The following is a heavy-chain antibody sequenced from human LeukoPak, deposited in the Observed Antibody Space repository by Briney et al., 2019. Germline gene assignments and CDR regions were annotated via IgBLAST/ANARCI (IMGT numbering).Heavy chain of an antibody. J-gene: IGHJ4*02. D-gene: IGHD3-22*01. Sequence: GRSLRLSCAASGFTFDDYAMHWVRQAPGKGLEWVSSISSSSSYIYYADSVKGRFTISRDNAKNSLFLQMNSLRAEDTAVYYCASDPARDYYDSSGYFRWVDYWGQGTLVTVSS. CDR2: ISSSSSYI. V-gene: IGHV3-21*04. CDR1: GFTFDDYA. CDR3: ASDPARDYYDSSGYFRWVDY.